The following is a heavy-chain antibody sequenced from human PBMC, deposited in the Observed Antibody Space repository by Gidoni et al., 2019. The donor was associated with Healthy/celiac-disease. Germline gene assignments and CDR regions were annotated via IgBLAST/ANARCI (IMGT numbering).Heavy chain of an antibody. CDR3: AREMATVTSERAFDI. CDR2: IKQDGSEK. CDR1: GFPFSSYW. V-gene: IGHV3-7*03. D-gene: IGHD4-17*01. J-gene: IGHJ3*02. Sequence: EVQLVESGGGLVQPGGSLRLSCAASGFPFSSYWRSWVRQAPGKGLEWVANIKQDGSEKYYVDSVKGRFTISRDNAKNSLYLQMNSLRAEDTAVYYCAREMATVTSERAFDIWGQGTMVTVSS.